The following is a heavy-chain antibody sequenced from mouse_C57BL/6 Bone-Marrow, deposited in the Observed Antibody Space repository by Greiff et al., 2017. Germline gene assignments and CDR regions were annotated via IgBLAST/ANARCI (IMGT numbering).Heavy chain of an antibody. CDR3: AKSVGSGSPWFAY. CDR1: GYTFTSYW. V-gene: IGHV1-55*01. J-gene: IGHJ3*01. D-gene: IGHD1-1*01. Sequence: QVQLQQPGAELVKPGASVKLSCKASGYTFTSYWITWVKQRPGQGLEWIGDIYPGSGSTNYNEKFKSKATLTVDTSSSTACMQLSSLTSEGCAVYYWAKSVGSGSPWFAYWGQGTLVTVSA. CDR2: IYPGSGST.